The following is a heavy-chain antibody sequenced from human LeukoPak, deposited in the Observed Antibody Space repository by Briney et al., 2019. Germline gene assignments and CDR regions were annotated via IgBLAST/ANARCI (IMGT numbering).Heavy chain of an antibody. Sequence: SQTLSLTCAISGDSVSSNSAAWNWIRKSPSRGLEWLGRTYYRSKWYNDYAVSVKSRITINPDTSKNQFSLQLNSVSPEDTAVYYCAREPDMVRGALNVFDIWGQGTMVTVSS. J-gene: IGHJ3*02. V-gene: IGHV6-1*01. CDR2: TYYRSKWYN. D-gene: IGHD3-10*01. CDR1: GDSVSSNSAA. CDR3: AREPDMVRGALNVFDI.